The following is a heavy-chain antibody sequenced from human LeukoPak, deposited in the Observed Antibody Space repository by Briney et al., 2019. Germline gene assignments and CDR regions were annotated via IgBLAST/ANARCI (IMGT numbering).Heavy chain of an antibody. V-gene: IGHV3-30*02. CDR1: GFTFRNYG. D-gene: IGHD2-8*02. Sequence: PGGSLRLSCAASGFTFRNYGMHWVRQATGKGLEWVSFIWSGGNNRFYADSVKGRFTISRDNSKNMLYLQMDTLRAEDTALYYCAKDPGASVSGFYMDVWGKGTTVIVSS. CDR2: IWSGGNNR. CDR3: AKDPGASVSGFYMDV. J-gene: IGHJ6*03.